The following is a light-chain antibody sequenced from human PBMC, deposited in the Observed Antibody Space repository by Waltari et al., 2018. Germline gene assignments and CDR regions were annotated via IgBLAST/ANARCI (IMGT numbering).Light chain of an antibody. CDR2: DVS. CDR1: SSDIGNYNY. J-gene: IGLJ2*01. Sequence: HSALTQPASVSGSPGQSITISCTGTSSDIGNYNYVSWYQQHPGKAPKLMIFDVSNRPSGVSVRFSGSKSGNTASRTISGLQAEDEADYYCSSYISSDTLELFGGGTSLTVL. V-gene: IGLV2-14*03. CDR3: SSYISSDTLEL.